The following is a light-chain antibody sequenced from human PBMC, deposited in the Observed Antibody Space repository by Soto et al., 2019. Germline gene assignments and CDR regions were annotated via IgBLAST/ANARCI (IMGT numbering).Light chain of an antibody. J-gene: IGKJ1*01. CDR3: RQYSSYSQWK. Sequence: DIQMTQSPATLSASVVGIATITCLASQSISRWLSWYQQKPGRAPKRLIYEASSLEGGVPSGCFSGGAWTEFSLTTISRQPDEDLADYCRQYSSYSQWKFGQGTKVDIK. V-gene: IGKV1-5*01. CDR1: QSISRW. CDR2: EAS.